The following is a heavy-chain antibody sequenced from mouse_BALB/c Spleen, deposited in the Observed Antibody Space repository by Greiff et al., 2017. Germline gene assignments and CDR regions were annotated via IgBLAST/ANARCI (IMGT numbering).Heavy chain of an antibody. CDR2: IWGDGST. CDR3: ARIYDGHYYAMDY. D-gene: IGHD2-3*01. CDR1: GFSLTGYG. V-gene: IGHV2-6-7*01. Sequence: VMPVESGPGLVAPSQSLSITCTVSGFSLTGYGVNWVRQPPGKGLEWLGMIWGDGSTDYNSALKSRLSISKDNSKSQVFLKMNSLQTDDTARYYCARIYDGHYYAMDYWGQGTSVTVSS. J-gene: IGHJ4*01.